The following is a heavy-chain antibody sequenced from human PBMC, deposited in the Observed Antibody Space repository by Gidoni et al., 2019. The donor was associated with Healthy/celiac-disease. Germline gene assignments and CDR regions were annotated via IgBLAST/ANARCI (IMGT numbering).Heavy chain of an antibody. CDR1: GGSLSSGGYS. D-gene: IGHD3-3*01. Sequence: QVQLQESGPGLVTPSQPLSLTCAVSGGSLSSGGYSWSWIRQPPGKGLEWIGYIYYSGSTYYNPSLKSRVTISVDTSKNQFSLKLSSVTAADTAVYYCARVEPPEYYDFWSGLFDYWGQGTLVTVSS. CDR3: ARVEPPEYYDFWSGLFDY. V-gene: IGHV4-30-4*07. CDR2: IYYSGST. J-gene: IGHJ4*02.